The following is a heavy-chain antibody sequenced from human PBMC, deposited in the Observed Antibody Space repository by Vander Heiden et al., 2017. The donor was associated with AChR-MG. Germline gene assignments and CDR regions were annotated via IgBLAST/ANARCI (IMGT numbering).Heavy chain of an antibody. V-gene: IGHV3-49*05. J-gene: IGHJ6*01. CDR3: VRPIARYYDFWSGPHTDFHYNTMDV. CDR2: IRNKVFGGTT. CDR1: GFTFGDYG. D-gene: IGHD3-3*01. Sequence: EVQLVESGGGLVKPGRSLRLSCTASGFTFGDYGMNWFRQAPGKGLEWVGFIRNKVFGGTTEYAASVKGRFTISRDDSKSIAYLQMNSLKTEDTGVYYCVRPIARYYDFWSGPHTDFHYNTMDVWGQGTTVTVSS.